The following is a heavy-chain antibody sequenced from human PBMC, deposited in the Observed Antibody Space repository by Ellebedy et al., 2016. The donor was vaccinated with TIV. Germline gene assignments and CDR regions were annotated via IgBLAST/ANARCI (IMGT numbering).Heavy chain of an antibody. J-gene: IGHJ6*02. V-gene: IGHV3-33*01. CDR1: GFTFSSYG. CDR2: IWYDGSNK. CDR3: ARDEMPPPIAAAGDYYYYGMDV. Sequence: GESLKISCAASGFTFSSYGMHWVRQAPGKGLEWVAVIWYDGSNKYYADSVKGRFTISRDNSKNTLYLQMNSLRAEDTAVYYCARDEMPPPIAAAGDYYYYGMDVWGQGTTVTVS. D-gene: IGHD6-13*01.